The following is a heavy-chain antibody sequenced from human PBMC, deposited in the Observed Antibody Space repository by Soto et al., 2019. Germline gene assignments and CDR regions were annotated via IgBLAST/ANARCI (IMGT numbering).Heavy chain of an antibody. CDR2: TRNKANSYTT. Sequence: LRLSCAASGFTFSDHYMDWVRQAPGKGLEWVGLTRNKANSYTTEYAASVKGRFTISRDDSKNSLYLQMNSLKTEDTAVYYCAREDKERGSSWHKPYYYYYGMDVWGQGTTVTVSS. V-gene: IGHV3-72*01. D-gene: IGHD6-13*01. J-gene: IGHJ6*02. CDR1: GFTFSDHY. CDR3: AREDKERGSSWHKPYYYYYGMDV.